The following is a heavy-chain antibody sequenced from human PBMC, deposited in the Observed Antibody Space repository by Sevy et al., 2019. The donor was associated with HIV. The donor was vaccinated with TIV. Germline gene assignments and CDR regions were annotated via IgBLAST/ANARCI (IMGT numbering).Heavy chain of an antibody. V-gene: IGHV3-23*01. CDR1: GFTFSSYV. CDR3: AHGRGYTTPRVFDF. CDR2: ISGSGVST. J-gene: IGHJ4*02. Sequence: GGSLRLSCAATGFTFSSYVMSWIRQAPGKGLEWVSGISGSGVSTYYADSVRGRFTISRDNSRNRLYLQMNSLRAEDTAIYYCAHGRGYTTPRVFDFWGQGTPVTVSS. D-gene: IGHD1-1*01.